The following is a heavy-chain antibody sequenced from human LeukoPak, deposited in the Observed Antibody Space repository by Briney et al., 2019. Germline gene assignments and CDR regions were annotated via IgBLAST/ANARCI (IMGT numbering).Heavy chain of an antibody. D-gene: IGHD1-26*01. CDR2: IYHSGST. V-gene: IGHV4-38-2*02. J-gene: IGHJ4*02. CDR1: GYSISSGYY. CDR3: ASDRRSYYNNNYFDY. Sequence: PSETLSLTCTVSGYSISSGYYWGWIRQPPGKGLEWIGSIYHSGSTYYNPSLKSRVTISVDTSKNQFSLKLSSVTAADTAVYYCASDRRSYYNNNYFDYWGQGTLVTVSS.